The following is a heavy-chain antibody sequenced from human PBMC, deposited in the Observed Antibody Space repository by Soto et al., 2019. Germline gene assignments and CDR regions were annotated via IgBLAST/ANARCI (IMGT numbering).Heavy chain of an antibody. CDR2: VYFVGNS. J-gene: IGHJ6*02. V-gene: IGHV4-39*01. CDR3: ARRCYSSSSFHYYYGMDV. CDR1: GDSISSASYF. D-gene: IGHD6-6*01. Sequence: ASETLSLTCTVSGDSISSASYFWGWIRQPPGKGLEWIGSVYFVGNSYYNPSLKSRVSIPVDASKNQFSLRLSSMTAADTGVYYCARRCYSSSSFHYYYGMDVWGQGTTVTVSS.